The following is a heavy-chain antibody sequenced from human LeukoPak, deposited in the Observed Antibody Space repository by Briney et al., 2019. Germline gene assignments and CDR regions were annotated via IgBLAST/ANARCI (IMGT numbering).Heavy chain of an antibody. Sequence: ASVKVSCKASGYTFTGYYIHWVRQAPGQGLEWMGQISANSGGSNFAQKFQGRVTMTRDTSINTAYMELSRLRSDDTVVYYCARELGSYDRSGYYYASYAFDIWGQGTMVTVS. CDR2: ISANSGGS. CDR3: ARELGSYDRSGYYYASYAFDI. V-gene: IGHV1-2*05. D-gene: IGHD3-22*01. J-gene: IGHJ3*02. CDR1: GYTFTGYY.